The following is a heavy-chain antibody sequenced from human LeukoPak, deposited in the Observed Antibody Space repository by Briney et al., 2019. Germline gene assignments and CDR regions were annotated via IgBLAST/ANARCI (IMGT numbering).Heavy chain of an antibody. CDR1: GYTFTGYY. J-gene: IGHJ4*02. D-gene: IGHD6-13*01. CDR3: ARDSGSSWYYLDY. CDR2: INPNSGGT. Sequence: ASVKVSCKASGYTFTGYYMHWVRQAPGQGLEWMGWINPNSGGTNYAQKFQGKVTMTRDTSISTAYMELSRLRSDDTAVYYCARDSGSSWYYLDYWGQGTLVTVSS. V-gene: IGHV1-2*02.